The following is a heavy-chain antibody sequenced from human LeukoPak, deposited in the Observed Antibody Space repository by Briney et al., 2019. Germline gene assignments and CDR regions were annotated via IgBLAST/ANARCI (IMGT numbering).Heavy chain of an antibody. CDR2: INPSGGST. V-gene: IGHV1-46*01. CDR3: AIQKGTIFGDVSPLSKHFHH. D-gene: IGHD3-3*01. CDR1: GYTFSRYY. J-gene: IGHJ1*01. Sequence: ASVKVSCKASGYTFSRYYMQWVRQAPGQGLEWMGVINPSGGSTSYAQKFQGRVTMTRDTSTSTVHMELSSLRSEATAVYYCAIQKGTIFGDVSPLSKHFHHWGQGTLVTVSS.